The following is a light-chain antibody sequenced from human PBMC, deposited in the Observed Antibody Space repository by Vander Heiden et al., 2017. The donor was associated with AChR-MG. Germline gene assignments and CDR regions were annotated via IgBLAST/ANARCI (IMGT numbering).Light chain of an antibody. CDR2: WES. CDR1: QSLLYGANNENY. Sequence: NLMTQSSNSLALALGERATINCKSSQSLLYGANNENYLAWYQQKPGQPPKVLIYWESNRESGVPDRFSGSGSGTDFTLTISSLQAEDVAVYYCQQYYSVPFTFGPGTKVDIK. CDR3: QQYYSVPFT. V-gene: IGKV4-1*01. J-gene: IGKJ3*01.